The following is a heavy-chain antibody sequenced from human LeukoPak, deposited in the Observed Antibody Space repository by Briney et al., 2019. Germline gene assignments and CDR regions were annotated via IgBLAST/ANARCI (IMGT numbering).Heavy chain of an antibody. J-gene: IGHJ3*02. CDR2: ISSSSSYI. Sequence: GGSLRLSCAASGFTFSSYSMNWVRQAPGKGLEWVSSISSSSSYIYYADSVKGRFTISRDNAKNSLYLQMNSLRAEDTAVYYCASLGPLLNAFDIWGQGTMVTVSS. D-gene: IGHD2-21*02. CDR3: ASLGPLLNAFDI. V-gene: IGHV3-21*01. CDR1: GFTFSSYS.